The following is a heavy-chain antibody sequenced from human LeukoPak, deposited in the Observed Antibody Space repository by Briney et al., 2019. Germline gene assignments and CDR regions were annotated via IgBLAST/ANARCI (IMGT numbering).Heavy chain of an antibody. J-gene: IGHJ5*02. Sequence: PGRSLRLSCAASGFTFDDYAMHWVRQAPGKGLEWVSAISGSGGSTYYADSVKGRFTISRDNSKNTLYLQMNSLRAEDTAVYYCAKVRWFGQPTRFDPWGQGTLVTVSS. CDR3: AKVRWFGQPTRFDP. CDR1: GFTFDDYA. CDR2: ISGSGGST. V-gene: IGHV3-23*01. D-gene: IGHD3-10*01.